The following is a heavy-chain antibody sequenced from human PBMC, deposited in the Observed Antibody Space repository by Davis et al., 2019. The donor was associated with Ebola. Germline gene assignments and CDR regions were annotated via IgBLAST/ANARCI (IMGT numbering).Heavy chain of an antibody. V-gene: IGHV3-48*02. CDR1: GFTFSSYS. J-gene: IGHJ4*02. CDR2: ISSSGSTI. Sequence: GGSLRLSCAASGFTFSSYSMNWVRQAPGKGLEWVSYISSSGSTIYYADSVKGRFTISRVNAKNSLYLQMNSLRDEDTAVYYCARDLPSYCSGGSCWGQGTLVTVSS. CDR3: ARDLPSYCSGGSC. D-gene: IGHD2-15*01.